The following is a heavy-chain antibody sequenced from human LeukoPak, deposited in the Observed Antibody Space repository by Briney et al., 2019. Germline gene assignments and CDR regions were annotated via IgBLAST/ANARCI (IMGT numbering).Heavy chain of an antibody. J-gene: IGHJ5*02. Sequence: PSETLSLTCAVYGGSFSGYYWSWIRQPPGKGLEWIGEINHSGSTNYNPSLKSRVIISVDTSKNQFSLKLSSVTAADTAVYYCARGHASGTAGYNWFDPWGQGTLVTVSS. V-gene: IGHV4-34*01. CDR1: GGSFSGYY. D-gene: IGHD1-1*01. CDR2: INHSGST. CDR3: ARGHASGTAGYNWFDP.